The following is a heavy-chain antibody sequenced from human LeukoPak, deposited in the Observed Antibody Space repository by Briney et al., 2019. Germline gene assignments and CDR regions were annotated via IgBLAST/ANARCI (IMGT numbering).Heavy chain of an antibody. CDR1: GYTFTNYG. J-gene: IGHJ4*02. V-gene: IGHV1-18*01. CDR3: AREVAAAGSHIIDF. Sequence: GASVKVSCKASGYTFTNYGFSWVRQAPGQGLEWMGWISAYNGYTDYAQKFQFRVTMTTDTSTSTAYMELRSLRSEDTAMYYCAREVAAAGSHIIDFWGQGTLVTVSS. CDR2: ISAYNGYT. D-gene: IGHD6-13*01.